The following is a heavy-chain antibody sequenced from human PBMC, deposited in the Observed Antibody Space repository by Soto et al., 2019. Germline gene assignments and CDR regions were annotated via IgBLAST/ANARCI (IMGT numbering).Heavy chain of an antibody. Sequence: QVQLQQWGAGLLKPSETLSLTCAVYGGSFSGYFWSWIRQPPGKGLEWVGDINHDGESNYNPSFQSRVAISGDTSKNQVSLRLTSVTAADTAVYYCAGGRAWGSYYMRWDYWGQGTLVTASS. CDR3: AGGRAWGSYYMRWDY. J-gene: IGHJ4*02. V-gene: IGHV4-34*01. CDR2: INHDGES. CDR1: GGSFSGYF. D-gene: IGHD3-10*01.